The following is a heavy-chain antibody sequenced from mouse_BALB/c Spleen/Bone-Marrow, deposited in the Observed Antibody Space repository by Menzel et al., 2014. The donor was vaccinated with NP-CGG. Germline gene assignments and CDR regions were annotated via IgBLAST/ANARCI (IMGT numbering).Heavy chain of an antibody. Sequence: VQGVESGAELVRPGTSVKVFCKASGYAFTTYLIEWVKQRPGQGLEWIGVINPGSGDTHYNEKFKDKATLTADKSSSTAYMQLSSLTSDDSAVYFCARNANWLFTYWGQGTLVTVSA. J-gene: IGHJ3*01. CDR3: ARNANWLFTY. D-gene: IGHD4-1*01. V-gene: IGHV1-54*01. CDR1: GYAFTTYL. CDR2: INPGSGDT.